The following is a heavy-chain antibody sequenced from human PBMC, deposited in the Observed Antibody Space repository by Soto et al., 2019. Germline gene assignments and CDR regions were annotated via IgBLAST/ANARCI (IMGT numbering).Heavy chain of an antibody. CDR2: ISYDGSNK. Sequence: QVQLVESGGGVVQPGRSLRLSCAASGFTFSSYGMHWVRQAPGKGLEWVAVISYDGSNKYYADSVKGRFTISRDNSKNTLYLQMNSLRAEDTAVYYCAKYRTTVTTFLDYWGQGTLVTVSS. D-gene: IGHD4-17*01. CDR3: AKYRTTVTTFLDY. V-gene: IGHV3-30*18. CDR1: GFTFSSYG. J-gene: IGHJ4*02.